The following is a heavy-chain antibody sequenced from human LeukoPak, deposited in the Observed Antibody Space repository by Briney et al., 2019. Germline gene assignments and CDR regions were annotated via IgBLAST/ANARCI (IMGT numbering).Heavy chain of an antibody. CDR3: ATPLLWFGELSTDY. D-gene: IGHD3-10*01. CDR1: GFTVSSNY. J-gene: IGHJ4*01. V-gene: IGHV3-66*01. CDR2: IYSGGCT. Sequence: GGSLRLSCAASGFTVSSNYMSWVRQAPGKGLEWVSVIYSGGCTYYADSVKGRFTISRDNSKNTLYLQMNSLRAEDTAVYYCATPLLWFGELSTDYWGQGTLVTVSS.